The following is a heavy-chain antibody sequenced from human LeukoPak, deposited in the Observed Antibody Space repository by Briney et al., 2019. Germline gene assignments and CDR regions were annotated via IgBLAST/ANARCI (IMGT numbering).Heavy chain of an antibody. V-gene: IGHV4-39*01. CDR2: IYYSGST. Sequence: SETLSLTCTVSGGSISSSSYYWGWIRQPPGKGLEWIGSIYYSGSTYYNPSLKSRVTISVDTSKNQFSLKLSSVTAADTAVYYCARSSRQQLVLRFDPWGQGTLVTVSS. D-gene: IGHD6-13*01. CDR1: GGSISSSSYY. J-gene: IGHJ5*02. CDR3: ARSSRQQLVLRFDP.